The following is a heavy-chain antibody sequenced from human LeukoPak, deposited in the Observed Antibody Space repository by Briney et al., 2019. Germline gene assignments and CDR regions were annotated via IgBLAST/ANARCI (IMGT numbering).Heavy chain of an antibody. CDR2: IYPGDSDT. D-gene: IGHD3-3*01. Sequence: GESLKISLQGSGCSFNSYWIGWARPMPGKGLEWMGIIYPGDSDTRYSPSFQGQVTISADKSISTAYLQWSSLKASDTAMYYCARLGSITTGRYFDYWGQGTLVTVSP. CDR1: GCSFNSYW. V-gene: IGHV5-51*01. CDR3: ARLGSITTGRYFDY. J-gene: IGHJ4*02.